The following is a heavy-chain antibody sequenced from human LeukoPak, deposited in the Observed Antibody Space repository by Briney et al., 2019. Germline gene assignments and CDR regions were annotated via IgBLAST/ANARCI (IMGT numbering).Heavy chain of an antibody. CDR2: MSSGSRYI. CDR1: GFTFSSYS. Sequence: PGGSLRLSCAASGFTFSSYSMTWVRQAPGKGLEWVSSMSSGSRYIYYADSVRGRFTISRDNAKNSLYLLMNSLRAEDTAVYYCARDRPTGASRLFVVQWGQGTPVTVSS. CDR3: ARDRPTGASRLFVVQ. D-gene: IGHD3-3*01. V-gene: IGHV3-21*01. J-gene: IGHJ4*02.